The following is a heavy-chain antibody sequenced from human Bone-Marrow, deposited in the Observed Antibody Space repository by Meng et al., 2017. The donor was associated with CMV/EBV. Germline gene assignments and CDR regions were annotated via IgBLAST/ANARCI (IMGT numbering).Heavy chain of an antibody. CDR2: ISAYNGNT. V-gene: IGHV1-18*01. D-gene: IGHD5-24*01. Sequence: ASVKVSCKASGYTFTSNGISWVRQAPGQGLEWMGWISAYNGNTNYAQKLQGRVTMTTDTSTSTAYVELRSLRSDDTAVYYCARGTIRDFSALSWGQGTLVTVSS. J-gene: IGHJ5*02. CDR1: GYTFTSNG. CDR3: ARGTIRDFSALS.